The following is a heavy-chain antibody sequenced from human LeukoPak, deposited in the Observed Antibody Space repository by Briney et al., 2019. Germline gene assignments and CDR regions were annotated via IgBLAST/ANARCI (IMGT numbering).Heavy chain of an antibody. V-gene: IGHV1-3*03. CDR2: INAGSGNT. CDR3: ARGRAVAGLYYYYYYMDV. J-gene: IGHJ6*03. CDR1: GYTFTSYA. Sequence: ASVKVSRKASGYTFTSYAMHWVRQAPGQRLEWMGWINAGSGNTKYSQEFQGRVTITRDTSASTAYMELSSLRSEDMAVYYCARGRAVAGLYYYYYYMDVWGKGTTVTVSS. D-gene: IGHD6-19*01.